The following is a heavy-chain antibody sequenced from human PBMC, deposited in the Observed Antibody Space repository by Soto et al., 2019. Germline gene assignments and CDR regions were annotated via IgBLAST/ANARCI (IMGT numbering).Heavy chain of an antibody. Sequence: ASVKVSCKTSGYTFTSYDINWVRKATGQGLEWMGWMNPNSGNTGYAQKFQGRVTMTRNTSISTAYRELSSLRSEDTAVYYCASYNYDFWSGPTLGNYYYMDVWGKGTTVTVSS. CDR3: ASYNYDFWSGPTLGNYYYMDV. CDR2: MNPNSGNT. J-gene: IGHJ6*03. D-gene: IGHD3-3*01. V-gene: IGHV1-8*01. CDR1: GYTFTSYD.